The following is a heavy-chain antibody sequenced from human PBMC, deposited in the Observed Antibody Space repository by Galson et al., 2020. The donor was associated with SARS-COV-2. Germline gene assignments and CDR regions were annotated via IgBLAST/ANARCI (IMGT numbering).Heavy chain of an antibody. V-gene: IGHV3-30*04. CDR2: ISYDGSNK. D-gene: IGHD6-13*01. Sequence: GGSLRLSCAASGFTFSSYAIHWVRQAPGKGLEWVAVISYDGSNKYYADSVKGRFTISRDNSKNTLYLQMNSLRAEDTAVYYCATPPSSSWLHLFDSGGQRTLVTVSS. J-gene: IGHJ5*01. CDR3: ATPPSSSWLHLFDS. CDR1: GFTFSSYA.